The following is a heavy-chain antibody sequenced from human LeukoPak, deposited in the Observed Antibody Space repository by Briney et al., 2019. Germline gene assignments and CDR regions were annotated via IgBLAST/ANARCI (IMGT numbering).Heavy chain of an antibody. V-gene: IGHV1-8*01. CDR3: ARGRITIFGVADNWFDP. D-gene: IGHD3-3*01. Sequence: GASVKVSCKASGYTFTSYDINWVRQATGQGLEWMGWMNPNSGNTGYAQKFQGRVTMTRNTSISTAYMELSSLRSEDTAVYYCARGRITIFGVADNWFDPWGQGTLVTVFS. CDR1: GYTFTSYD. CDR2: MNPNSGNT. J-gene: IGHJ5*02.